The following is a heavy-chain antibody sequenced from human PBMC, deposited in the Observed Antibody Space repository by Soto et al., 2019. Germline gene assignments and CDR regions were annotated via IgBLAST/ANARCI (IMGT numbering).Heavy chain of an antibody. V-gene: IGHV4-39*07. CDR1: GGSISSSSYY. CDR3: ARDRGYSYGRYYYGMDV. Sequence: SETLSLTCTVSGGSISSSSYYWGWIRQPPGKGLEWIGSIYYSGSTYYNPSLKSRVTISVDTSKNQFSLKLSSVTAADTAVYYCARDRGYSYGRYYYGMDVWGQGTTVTVSS. D-gene: IGHD5-18*01. CDR2: IYYSGST. J-gene: IGHJ6*02.